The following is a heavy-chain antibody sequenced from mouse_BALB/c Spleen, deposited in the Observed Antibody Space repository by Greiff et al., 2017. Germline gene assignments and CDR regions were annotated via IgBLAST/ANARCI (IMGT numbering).Heavy chain of an antibody. V-gene: IGHV3-8*02. CDR1: GDSITSGY. Sequence: EVQLMESGPSLVKPSQTLSLTCSVTGDSITSGYWNWIRKFPGNKLEYMGYISYSGSTYYNPSLKSRISITRDTSKNQYYLQLNSVTTEDTATYYCARYYYGSSYWYFDVWGAGTTVTVSS. D-gene: IGHD1-1*01. CDR2: ISYSGST. J-gene: IGHJ1*01. CDR3: ARYYYGSSYWYFDV.